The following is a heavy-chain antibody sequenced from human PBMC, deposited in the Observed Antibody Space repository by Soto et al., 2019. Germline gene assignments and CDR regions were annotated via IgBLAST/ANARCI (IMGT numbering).Heavy chain of an antibody. CDR1: GGSISSSNW. CDR3: ARSIAVAINWFDP. CDR2: IYHSGST. J-gene: IGHJ5*02. Sequence: SETLSLTCAVSGGSISSSNWWSWVRQPPGKGLEWIGEIYHSGSTNCNPSLKSRVTISVDKSKNQFSLKLSSVTAADTAVYYCARSIAVAINWFDPWGQGTLVTVSS. D-gene: IGHD6-19*01. V-gene: IGHV4-4*02.